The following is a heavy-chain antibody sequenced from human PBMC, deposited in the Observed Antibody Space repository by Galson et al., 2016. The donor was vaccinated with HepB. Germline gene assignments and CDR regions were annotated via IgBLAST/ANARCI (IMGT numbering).Heavy chain of an antibody. J-gene: IGHJ4*02. Sequence: TLSLTCTVSGGSISSGGYYWSWIRQHPGKGLEWIGYIYYSGSTYYNPSLKSRVTISVDTSKNQFSLKLSSVTAADTAVYYCARGRGCIAAAGHYFDYWGQGTLVTVSS. D-gene: IGHD6-13*01. CDR1: GGSISSGGYY. CDR3: ARGRGCIAAAGHYFDY. V-gene: IGHV4-31*03. CDR2: IYYSGST.